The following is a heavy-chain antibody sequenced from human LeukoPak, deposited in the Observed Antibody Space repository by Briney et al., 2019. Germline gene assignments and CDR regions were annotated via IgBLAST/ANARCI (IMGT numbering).Heavy chain of an antibody. D-gene: IGHD3-10*01. CDR3: ARDTYYYGSGSYLPTPLDY. CDR2: ISSSSTYI. V-gene: IGHV3-21*06. Sequence: SGGSLRLSCAASGFTFSRDSMNWVRQAPGKGLEWVSSISSSSTYIHYAGSVKGRFTISRDNAKNSLYLQMNSLRAEDTAVYYCARDTYYYGSGSYLPTPLDYWGQGTLVTVSS. CDR1: GFTFSRDS. J-gene: IGHJ4*02.